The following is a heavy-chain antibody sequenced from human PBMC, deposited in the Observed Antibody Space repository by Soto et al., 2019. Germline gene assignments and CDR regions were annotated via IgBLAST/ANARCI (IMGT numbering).Heavy chain of an antibody. CDR2: INNNGST. CDR3: ARVYGREVRATVTHDAFDI. Sequence: SETLSLTCAVYGGSFSGYYWSWIRQPPGKGLEWIGEINNNGSTNYNPSLKSRVSISIHTSKIQFSRKLSSVTAADTAVYYCARVYGREVRATVTHDAFDIWGQGTMVTVSS. V-gene: IGHV4-34*01. J-gene: IGHJ3*02. CDR1: GGSFSGYY. D-gene: IGHD4-17*01.